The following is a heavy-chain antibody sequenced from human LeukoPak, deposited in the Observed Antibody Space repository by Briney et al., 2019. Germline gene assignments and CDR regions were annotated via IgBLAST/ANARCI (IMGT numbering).Heavy chain of an antibody. CDR3: VKDRLDWFSDY. D-gene: IGHD3-9*01. CDR1: GFTFSSYS. J-gene: IGHJ4*02. Sequence: PGGSLRLSCVASGFTFSSYSMNWVRQAPGRGLEWVSSIRFTGSYIYYADSVKGRFTISRDDAKNLLSLQMISLRVEDTAVYYCVKDRLDWFSDYWGQGTLVTVSS. V-gene: IGHV3-21*01. CDR2: IRFTGSYI.